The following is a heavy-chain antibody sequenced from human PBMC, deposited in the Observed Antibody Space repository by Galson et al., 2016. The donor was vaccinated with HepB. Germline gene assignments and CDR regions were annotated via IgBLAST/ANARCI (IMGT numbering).Heavy chain of an antibody. CDR1: GFTFSDYY. V-gene: IGHV3-11*06. CDR2: ISTTGSYT. J-gene: IGHJ6*03. Sequence: SLRLSCAASGFTFSDYYMTWVRQAPGKGLEWVPYISTTGSYTNYPDSVKGRFTISRDNAKNSLYLQLNSLRAEDTAVYFCARWNYGAYHYYYYMDVWGKGTTVTVSS. CDR3: ARWNYGAYHYYYYMDV. D-gene: IGHD3-16*01.